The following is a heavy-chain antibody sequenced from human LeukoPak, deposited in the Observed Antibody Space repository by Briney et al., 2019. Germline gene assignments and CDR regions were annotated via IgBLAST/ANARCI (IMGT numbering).Heavy chain of an antibody. CDR1: GYTFTNYT. CDR3: ARGYDTTGYFSY. Sequence: ASVKVSCKASGYTFTNYTLNWVRQAPGQGLEWMGWIDTNTGNPTYAQGFIGRFVFSLGTSVTTAYLRISSLKAEDTAVYYCARGYDTTGYFSYWGQGTLVTVSS. V-gene: IGHV7-4-1*02. CDR2: IDTNTGNP. J-gene: IGHJ4*02. D-gene: IGHD3-22*01.